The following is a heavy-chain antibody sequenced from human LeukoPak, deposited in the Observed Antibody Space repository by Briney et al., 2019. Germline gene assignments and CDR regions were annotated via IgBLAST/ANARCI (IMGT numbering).Heavy chain of an antibody. D-gene: IGHD3-22*01. CDR3: ARGGYYDSSGYVDY. Sequence: PGGSLRLSCAASGFTFSNYGMHWVRQAPGKGLEWVAVISYDGSDKYNADFVKGRFTISRDNSKNTLYLQMSRLRTEDTAVYYCARGGYYDSSGYVDYWGQGTLVTVSS. V-gene: IGHV3-30*03. CDR2: ISYDGSDK. J-gene: IGHJ4*02. CDR1: GFTFSNYG.